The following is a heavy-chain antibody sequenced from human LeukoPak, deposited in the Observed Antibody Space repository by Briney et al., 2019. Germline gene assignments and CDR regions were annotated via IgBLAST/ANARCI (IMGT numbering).Heavy chain of an antibody. CDR2: IYYSGST. V-gene: IGHV4-31*03. Sequence: SETLSLTCTVSGGSISSGGYYWSWIRQHPGKGLEWIGYIYYSGSTYYNPSPKSRVTISVDTSKNQFSLKLSSVTAADTAVYYCASLGLAARPVDYWGQGTLVTVSS. J-gene: IGHJ4*02. CDR1: GGSISSGGYY. CDR3: ASLGLAARPVDY. D-gene: IGHD6-6*01.